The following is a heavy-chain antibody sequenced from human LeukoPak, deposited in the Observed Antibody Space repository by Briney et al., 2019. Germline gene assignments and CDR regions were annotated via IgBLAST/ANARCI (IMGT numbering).Heavy chain of an antibody. CDR2: ISAYNGNP. Sequence: ASVKVSCKASGYTFTNFGVAWVRQAPGQGLEWMAWISAYNGNPNYAQKFQGRVTMTTDTSTSTAYMELRNLTSGETAVYFCARGGGTRVYYFDYWGQGTLVTVSS. CDR3: ARGGGTRVYYFDY. CDR1: GYTFTNFG. V-gene: IGHV1-18*01. J-gene: IGHJ4*02. D-gene: IGHD1-1*01.